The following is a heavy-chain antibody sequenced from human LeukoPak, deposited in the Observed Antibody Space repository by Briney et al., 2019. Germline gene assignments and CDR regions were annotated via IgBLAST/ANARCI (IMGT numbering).Heavy chain of an antibody. J-gene: IGHJ4*02. CDR1: GFTFSSYG. Sequence: GRSLRLSCAASGFTFSSYGMHWVRQAPGKGLEWVAVISYDGSNKYYADSVKGRLTISRDNSKNTLYLQMNSLRAEDTAVYYCAKEADCSGGSCYSGLDYWGQGTLVTVSS. CDR2: ISYDGSNK. CDR3: AKEADCSGGSCYSGLDY. D-gene: IGHD2-15*01. V-gene: IGHV3-30*18.